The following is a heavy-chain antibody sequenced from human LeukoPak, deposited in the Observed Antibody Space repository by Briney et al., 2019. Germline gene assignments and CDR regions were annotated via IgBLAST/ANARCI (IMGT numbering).Heavy chain of an antibody. CDR3: ARGESVVTPFDY. V-gene: IGHV4-30-2*01. J-gene: IGHJ4*02. CDR2: IYHSGST. Sequence: PSETLSLTCAVSGGSISSGGYSWSWIRQPPGKGLEWIGYIYHSGSTYYNPSLKSRVTISVDRSKNRFSLKLSSVTAADTAVYYCARGESVVTPFDYWGQGTLVTVSS. D-gene: IGHD4-23*01. CDR1: GGSISSGGYS.